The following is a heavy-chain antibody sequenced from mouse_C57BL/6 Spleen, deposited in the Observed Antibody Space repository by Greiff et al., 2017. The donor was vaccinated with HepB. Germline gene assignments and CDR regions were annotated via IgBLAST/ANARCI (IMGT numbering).Heavy chain of an antibody. V-gene: IGHV5-4*01. Sequence: EVQGVESGGGLVKPGGSLKLSCAASGFTFSSYAMSWVRQTPEKRLEWVATISDGGSYTYYPDNVKGRFTISRDNAKNNLYLQMSHLKSEDTAMYYCARIYYDYEKGAMDYWGQGTSVTVSS. CDR1: GFTFSSYA. D-gene: IGHD2-4*01. J-gene: IGHJ4*01. CDR3: ARIYYDYEKGAMDY. CDR2: ISDGGSYT.